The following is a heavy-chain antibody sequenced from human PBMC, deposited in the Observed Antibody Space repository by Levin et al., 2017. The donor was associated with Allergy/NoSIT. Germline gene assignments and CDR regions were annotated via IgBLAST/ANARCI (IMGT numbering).Heavy chain of an antibody. Sequence: TGGSLRLSCAASEFTSSMSWFRQAPGKGLEWISAISFSSSYIFHADSVKGRFTVSRDNSKNTLYLQMNSLRPEDTAVYYCAKGGVIQAYSVDSWGQGTLVTVSS. J-gene: IGHJ4*02. CDR1: EFTSS. D-gene: IGHD5-18*01. V-gene: IGHV3-23*01. CDR2: ISFSSSYI. CDR3: AKGGVIQAYSVDS.